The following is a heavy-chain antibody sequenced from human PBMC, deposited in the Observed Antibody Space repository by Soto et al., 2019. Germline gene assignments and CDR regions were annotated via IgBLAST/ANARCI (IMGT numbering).Heavy chain of an antibody. J-gene: IGHJ5*02. Sequence: GASVKVSCKASGYILTNYYIHWVRQAPGQGLEWMAIINPLPTSGSTNYAQKFQGRVTISVDTSKNQFSLKLSSVTAADTAVYYCARGPRAANYNWFDPWGQGTLVTVSS. CDR1: GYILTNYY. CDR3: ARGPRAANYNWFDP. CDR2: INPLPTSGST. D-gene: IGHD6-13*01. V-gene: IGHV1-46*01.